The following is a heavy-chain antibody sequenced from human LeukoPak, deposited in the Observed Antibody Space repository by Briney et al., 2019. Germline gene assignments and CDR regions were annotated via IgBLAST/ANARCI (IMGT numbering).Heavy chain of an antibody. CDR1: GLTVSSNY. CDR2: IYSGGNT. J-gene: IGHJ6*03. Sequence: GGSLRLSCAASGLTVSSNYMSWVRHAPGKGLEWGSVIYSGGNTYYADSVKGRFTISRDNSKTPLYLQMTNLSAEDTAVYSCASGSGSYRTPYYYMDVWGKGTTVTVSS. V-gene: IGHV3-53*01. D-gene: IGHD3-10*01. CDR3: ASGSGSYRTPYYYMDV.